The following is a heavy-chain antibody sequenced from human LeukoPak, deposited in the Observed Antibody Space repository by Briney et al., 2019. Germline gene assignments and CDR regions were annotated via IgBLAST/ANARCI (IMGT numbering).Heavy chain of an antibody. CDR2: ITGSGTNT. CDR1: GFTFSNYA. Sequence: PGASLSLSCVASGFTFSNYAMSWVRQAPGKGLEWVSAITGSGTNTYYADSMKGRFTISRDNPKNTVFLQMNSLRHEDTAIYYCVIWGDYDVLTGYYVADYWGQGTLVTVSS. J-gene: IGHJ4*02. CDR3: VIWGDYDVLTGYYVADY. V-gene: IGHV3-23*01. D-gene: IGHD3-9*01.